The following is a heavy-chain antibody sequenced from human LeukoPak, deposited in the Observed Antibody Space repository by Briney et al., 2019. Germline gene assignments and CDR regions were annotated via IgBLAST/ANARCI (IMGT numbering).Heavy chain of an antibody. V-gene: IGHV1-2*02. CDR2: INPNSGDT. CDR3: VVSVQAAAIPAFDC. J-gene: IGHJ4*02. Sequence: ASVKVSCKHTFTGHNIHWVRQAPGQGLEWVGWINPNSGDTSYAQKFQGRVTMTRDTSISTAYMDLSRLTSDDAALYYRVVSVQAAAIPAFDCWGQGTQVTVSP. CDR1: TFTGHN. D-gene: IGHD3-22*01.